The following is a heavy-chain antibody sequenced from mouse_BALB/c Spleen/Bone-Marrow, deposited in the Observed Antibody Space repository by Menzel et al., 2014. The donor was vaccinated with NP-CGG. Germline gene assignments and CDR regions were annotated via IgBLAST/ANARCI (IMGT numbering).Heavy chain of an antibody. V-gene: IGHV1S81*02. CDR1: GYTFTSXW. J-gene: IGHJ2*01. CDR2: INPSNGRT. CDR3: ARGTFDY. Sequence: QVQLQQSGAELVKPGASVKLSCKASGYTFTSXWXHWVKQRPGQGLEWIGEINPSNGRTNYNEKFKSKATLTVDKSSSTAYMQLSSLTSEDSAVYYCARGTFDYWGQGTTLTVSS.